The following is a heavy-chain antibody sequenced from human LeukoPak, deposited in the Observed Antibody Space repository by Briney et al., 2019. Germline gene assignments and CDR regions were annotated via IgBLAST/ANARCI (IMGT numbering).Heavy chain of an antibody. D-gene: IGHD4-17*01. Sequence: PSETLSLTCTVSGGSISSYYWSWIRQPPGKGLEWIGYIYYSGSTNYNPSLKSRVTISVDTSKNQFSLKPSSVTAADTAVYYCAREGSDYGDYRHDWFDPWGQGTLVTASS. CDR3: AREGSDYGDYRHDWFDP. CDR2: IYYSGST. J-gene: IGHJ5*02. V-gene: IGHV4-59*01. CDR1: GGSISSYY.